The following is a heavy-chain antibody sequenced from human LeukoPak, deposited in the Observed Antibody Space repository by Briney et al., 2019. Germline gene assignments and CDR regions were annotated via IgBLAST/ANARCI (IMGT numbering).Heavy chain of an antibody. D-gene: IGHD1-1*01. CDR1: GFTFSSFD. CDR2: IGTASDT. Sequence: GGSLRLSCAASGFTFSSFDMYWVRQPTGQGLGWVSTIGTASDTYYPGSVEGRFTLSRDNAKNSLYLQMNSLTAGDTAVYYCARGPPRGKYYYMDVWGKGTTVTVSS. V-gene: IGHV3-13*01. CDR3: ARGPPRGKYYYMDV. J-gene: IGHJ6*03.